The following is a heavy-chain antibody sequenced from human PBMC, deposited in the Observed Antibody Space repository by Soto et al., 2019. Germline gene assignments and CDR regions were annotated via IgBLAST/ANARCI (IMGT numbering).Heavy chain of an antibody. CDR2: IYHGGST. D-gene: IGHD1-26*01. J-gene: IGHJ3*01. CDR3: AIIPSGSYGFDV. Sequence: FAGCYSRSVGCSLSWIQQPPGKGLEWIGYIYHGGSTYYNPSLKSRFTISRDNSKDTLYLQMGRLRPDDTAVYHCAIIPSGSYGFDVWGQGTVVTGS. CDR1: GCYSRSVGCS. V-gene: IGHV4-30-2*01.